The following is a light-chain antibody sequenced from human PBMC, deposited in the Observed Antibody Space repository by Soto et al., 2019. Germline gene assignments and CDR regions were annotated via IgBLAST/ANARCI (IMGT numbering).Light chain of an antibody. CDR1: SSDVGGYNY. Sequence: QSALTQPASVSGSPGQSITISCTGTSSDVGGYNYVSWYQQHPGKAPKLMIYDVSNRPSGVSNRFSGSKSGNTASPTISGLQAEDEADYYCSSYTSSSPNWVFGGGTQLTVL. CDR2: DVS. J-gene: IGLJ3*02. CDR3: SSYTSSSPNWV. V-gene: IGLV2-14*01.